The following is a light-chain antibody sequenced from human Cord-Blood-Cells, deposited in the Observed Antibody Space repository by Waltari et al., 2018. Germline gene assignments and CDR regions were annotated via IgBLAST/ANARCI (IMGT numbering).Light chain of an antibody. Sequence: EIVLTQSPSTLSLSPGERATHSCRASQSVSSYFACYQQKPVQAPRLLIYVASNSTTGIPARFSGSGSGTDFTLTISSLEPEVCAGYYCQQRSNFGPGTRLEIK. CDR3: QQRSN. CDR1: QSVSSY. J-gene: IGKJ5*01. V-gene: IGKV3-11*01. CDR2: VAS.